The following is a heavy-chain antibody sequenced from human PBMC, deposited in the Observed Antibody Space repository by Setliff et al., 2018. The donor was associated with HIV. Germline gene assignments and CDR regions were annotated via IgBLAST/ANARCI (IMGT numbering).Heavy chain of an antibody. V-gene: IGHV4-59*02. Sequence: SETLSLTCTVSGGSVSSYHWTWIRQPPGKGLEWIGYLYYSGSTYYSPSLKSRVTISIDTSKKQLSLKLNSVTAADTAVYYCARAMGANWSYYYEMDVWGKGTTVTVSS. CDR2: LYYSGST. CDR1: GGSVSSYH. CDR3: ARAMGANWSYYYEMDV. D-gene: IGHD1-26*01. J-gene: IGHJ6*04.